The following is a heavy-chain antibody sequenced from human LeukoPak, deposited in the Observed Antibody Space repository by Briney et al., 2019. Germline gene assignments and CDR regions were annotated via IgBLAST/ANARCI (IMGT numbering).Heavy chain of an antibody. CDR3: ARDRQQLVDYYYYYGMDV. CDR1: GYTFTSYG. Sequence: ASVKVSCKASGYTFTSYGISWVRQAPGQGLEWMGWISAYNGNTNYAQKLQGRVTMTRDTSTSTVYMELSSLRSEDTAVYYCARDRQQLVDYYYYYGMDVWGQGTTVTVSS. J-gene: IGHJ6*02. CDR2: ISAYNGNT. V-gene: IGHV1-18*01. D-gene: IGHD6-13*01.